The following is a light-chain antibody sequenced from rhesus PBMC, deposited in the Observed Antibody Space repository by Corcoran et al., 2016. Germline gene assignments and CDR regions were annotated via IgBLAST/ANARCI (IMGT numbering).Light chain of an antibody. V-gene: IGKV1-22*01. CDR3: PQYSSRPFT. Sequence: DIQMTQSPSSLSASVGDTVTITCRASQGISWLAWYQQKPGKAPKLLIYKTSSLQSGVPSRFSGTGSGTEFTLTIRSLQSEDFATYSCPQYSSRPFTFGPGTKLDIK. CDR2: KTS. CDR1: QGISW. J-gene: IGKJ3*01.